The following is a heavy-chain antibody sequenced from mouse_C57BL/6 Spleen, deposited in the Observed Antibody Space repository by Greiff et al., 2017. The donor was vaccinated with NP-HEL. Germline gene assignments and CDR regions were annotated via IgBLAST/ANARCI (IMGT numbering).Heavy chain of an antibody. Sequence: EVQLQQSGPGLVKPSQSLSLTCSVTGYSITSGYYWNWIRQFPGNKLEWMGYISYDGSNNYNPSLKNRISITRDTSKNQFFLKFNSVTTEDTATYYCARGPYDGYSFFDYWGQGTTLSVSS. V-gene: IGHV3-6*01. D-gene: IGHD2-3*01. CDR1: GYSITSGYY. CDR3: ARGPYDGYSFFDY. CDR2: ISYDGSN. J-gene: IGHJ2*01.